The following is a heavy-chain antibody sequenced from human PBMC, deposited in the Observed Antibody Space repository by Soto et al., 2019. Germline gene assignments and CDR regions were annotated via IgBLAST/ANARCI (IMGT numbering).Heavy chain of an antibody. CDR1: GGSISSSNW. Sequence: TLSLTCAVSGGSISSSNWWSGVRQPPGTGLEWIGEIYHRGSTNCNPSLKSRVTISVDKSKNLFSLKLSSVTAADTALYYCGRGIAVAGINYYYYGMDVWGQGTTVTVSS. CDR3: GRGIAVAGINYYYYGMDV. CDR2: IYHRGST. V-gene: IGHV4-4*02. J-gene: IGHJ6*02. D-gene: IGHD6-19*01.